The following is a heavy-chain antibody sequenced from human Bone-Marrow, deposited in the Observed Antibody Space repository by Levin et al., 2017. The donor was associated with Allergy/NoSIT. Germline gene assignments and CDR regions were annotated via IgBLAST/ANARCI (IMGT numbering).Heavy chain of an antibody. J-gene: IGHJ4*02. D-gene: IGHD3-22*01. CDR1: GFTFSSYG. CDR2: IWYDGSNK. V-gene: IGHV3-33*01. Sequence: GESLKISCAASGFTFSSYGMHWVRQAPGKGLEWVAVIWYDGSNKYYADSVKGRFTISRDNSKNTLYLQMNSLRAEDTAVYYCARDVGYYDSSGYLGGALDYWGQGTLVTVSS. CDR3: ARDVGYYDSSGYLGGALDY.